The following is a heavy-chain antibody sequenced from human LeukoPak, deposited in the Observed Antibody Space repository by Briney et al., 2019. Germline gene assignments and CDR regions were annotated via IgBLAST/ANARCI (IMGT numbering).Heavy chain of an antibody. CDR2: FAPEDGET. CDR3: ATTGLGSGWTYYFDY. Sequence: GASVKLFCKVSRYTLTELYIHCARHAPGKGLVWMRGFAPEDGETIYAQKFQGRVTMTEDTSTDTAYMELSSLRSEDTAVYYCATTGLGSGWTYYFDYWGQGTLVTVSS. D-gene: IGHD6-19*01. V-gene: IGHV1-24*01. J-gene: IGHJ4*02. CDR1: RYTLTELY.